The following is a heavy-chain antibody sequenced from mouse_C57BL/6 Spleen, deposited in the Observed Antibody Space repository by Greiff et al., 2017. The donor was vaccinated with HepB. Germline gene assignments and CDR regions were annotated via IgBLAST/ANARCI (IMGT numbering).Heavy chain of an antibody. V-gene: IGHV1-61*01. CDR1: GYTFTSYW. CDR2: IYPSDSET. Sequence: VQLQQPGAELVRPGSSVKLSCKASGYTFTSYWMDWVKQRPGQGLEWIGNIYPSDSETHYNQKFKDKATLTVDKSSSTAYMQLSSLTSEDSAVYYCARSRYDYDAGFAYWGQGTLVTVSA. D-gene: IGHD2-4*01. CDR3: ARSRYDYDAGFAY. J-gene: IGHJ3*01.